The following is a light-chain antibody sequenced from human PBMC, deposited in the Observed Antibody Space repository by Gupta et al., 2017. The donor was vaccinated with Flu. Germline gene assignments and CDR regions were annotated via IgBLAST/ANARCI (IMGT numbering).Light chain of an antibody. CDR1: QSVSRNY. CDR3: QQYGSALPWT. CDR2: GAS. V-gene: IGKV3-20*01. J-gene: IGKJ4*01. Sequence: EDELTPSPGTLSLAPGESATLSCRSSQSVSRNYLAWYQQKPGQAPRLLIYGASSRATGIPDRFSGSGSGTDFTLTISSLEAEDVAVYYCQQYGSALPWTFGEGTKVEIK.